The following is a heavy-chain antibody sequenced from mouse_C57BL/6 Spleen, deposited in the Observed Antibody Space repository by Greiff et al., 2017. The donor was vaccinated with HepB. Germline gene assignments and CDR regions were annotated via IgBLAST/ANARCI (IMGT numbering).Heavy chain of an antibody. CDR2: IDPEDGET. J-gene: IGHJ1*03. CDR1: GFNIKDYY. V-gene: IGHV14-2*01. Sequence: EVQLQQSGAELVKPGASVKLSCTASGFNIKDYYMHWVKQRTEQGLEWIGRIDPEDGETKYAPKVQGKATITAETSYNTAYLHLTSLTSEDTAVYYCASRFMYYYRSSLFAVWGTGTTVTVSS. D-gene: IGHD1-1*01. CDR3: ASRFMYYYRSSLFAV.